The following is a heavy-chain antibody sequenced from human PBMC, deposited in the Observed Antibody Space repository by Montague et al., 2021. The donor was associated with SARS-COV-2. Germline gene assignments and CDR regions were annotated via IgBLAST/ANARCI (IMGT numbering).Heavy chain of an antibody. V-gene: IGHV3-30*18. Sequence: SLRLSCAATGFTFSNYGMHWVRQAPGKGLEWVAIISYEGSKKSYVDTVKGRFIISRDSSKKTLYLQMNNLRTEDTAVYYCAKVTGGFCFGESRNDAFDMWGQGTMVTVSS. CDR3: AKVTGGFCFGESRNDAFDM. CDR2: ISYEGSKK. J-gene: IGHJ3*02. D-gene: IGHD7-27*01. CDR1: GFTFSNYG.